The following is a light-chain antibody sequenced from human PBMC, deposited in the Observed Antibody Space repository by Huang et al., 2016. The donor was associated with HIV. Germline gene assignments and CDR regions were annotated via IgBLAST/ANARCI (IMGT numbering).Light chain of an antibody. Sequence: DIVMTESPLSLPGTPGEPASISCRSSQILVHDNGYSYLDWYLQKPGQSPQVLIYMASVRAPGIPDRFSGGGSGTNFTLEINRVDAEDVGTYYCMQSLQSLTFGGGTRLEIK. V-gene: IGKV2-28*01. CDR1: QILVHDNGYSY. J-gene: IGKJ4*01. CDR3: MQSLQSLT. CDR2: MAS.